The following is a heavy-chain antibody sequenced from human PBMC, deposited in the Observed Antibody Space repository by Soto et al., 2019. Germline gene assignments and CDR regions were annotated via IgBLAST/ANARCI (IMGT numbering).Heavy chain of an antibody. D-gene: IGHD6-6*01. V-gene: IGHV4-30-4*01. CDR1: GGSISSGDYY. CDR2: IYYSGST. CDR3: ARERPDGARLDP. Sequence: QVQLQESGPGLVKPSQTLSLTCSVSGGSISSGDYYWSWIRQPPGKGLEWIGYIYYSGSTYYNPSLKSRVTISVDTSKNQFTLKLSSVTAADTAVYYCARERPDGARLDPWGQGTLVTVSS. J-gene: IGHJ5*02.